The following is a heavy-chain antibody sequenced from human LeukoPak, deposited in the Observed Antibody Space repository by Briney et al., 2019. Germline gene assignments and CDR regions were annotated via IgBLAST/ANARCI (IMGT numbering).Heavy chain of an antibody. D-gene: IGHD3-10*01. CDR2: IIGETNNT. Sequence: GGSLRLSCVASGLTFSNSAMTWVRQGPGKGLEWVSSIIGETNNTYYSDSVKGRFTVSRDNSKNTVFLQMNDLTIEDTAIYYCAKRYSDGGFDPWGQGTLVTVSS. V-gene: IGHV3-23*01. CDR1: GLTFSNSA. CDR3: AKRYSDGGFDP. J-gene: IGHJ5*02.